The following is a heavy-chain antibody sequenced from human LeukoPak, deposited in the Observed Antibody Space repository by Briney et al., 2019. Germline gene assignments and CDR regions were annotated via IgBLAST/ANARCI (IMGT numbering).Heavy chain of an antibody. D-gene: IGHD4-23*01. CDR2: INAGNGNT. CDR3: ARGLATVATPYFDY. CDR1: GYTFTSYA. J-gene: IGHJ4*02. Sequence: GASVKVSCKASGYTFTSYAMHWVRQAPGQRLEWMGWINAGNGNTKYSQKFQGRVTMTRDTSITTAYMELSRLRSDDTAVYYCARGLATVATPYFDYWGQGTLVTVSS. V-gene: IGHV1-3*01.